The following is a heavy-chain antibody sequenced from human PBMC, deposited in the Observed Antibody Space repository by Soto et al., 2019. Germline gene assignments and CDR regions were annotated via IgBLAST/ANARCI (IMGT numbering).Heavy chain of an antibody. D-gene: IGHD3-22*01. Sequence: ASVKVSCKASGYTFTTYGISWVRQAPGQGPEWMGWISAYNRNTNYAQKVKGRFTLTTDTSKNQFSLKLSSVTAADTAVYYCLNYYEGHSDYYYYGMDVWGQGTTVTVSS. J-gene: IGHJ6*02. CDR1: GYTFTTYG. CDR2: ISAYNRNT. CDR3: LNYYEGHSDYYYYGMDV. V-gene: IGHV1-18*04.